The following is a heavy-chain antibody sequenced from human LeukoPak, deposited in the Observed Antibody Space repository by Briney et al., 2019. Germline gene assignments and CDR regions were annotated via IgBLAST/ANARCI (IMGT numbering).Heavy chain of an antibody. CDR2: IYYSGST. CDR3: ARGGSGSYYNLGYFDS. J-gene: IGHJ4*02. Sequence: SETLSLTCTVSGGSISSYYWSWIRQPPGKGLEWIGYIYYSGSTNYNPSLKSRVTISVDTSKNQFSLKLSSVTAADTAVYYCARGGSGSYYNLGYFDSWGQGTLVTVSS. CDR1: GGSISSYY. D-gene: IGHD3-10*01. V-gene: IGHV4-59*01.